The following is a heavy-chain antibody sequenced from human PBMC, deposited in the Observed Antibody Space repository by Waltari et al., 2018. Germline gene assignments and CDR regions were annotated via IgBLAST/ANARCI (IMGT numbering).Heavy chain of an antibody. CDR3: ARATVSLDY. CDR2: IYYSGST. Sequence: QVQLQESGPGLVKPSETLSLTCPVPGGSISSYSWSWIRQPPGKGLEWIGYIYYSGSTNYNPSLKSRVTISVDTSKNQFSLKLSSVTAADTAVYYCARATVSLDYWGQGTLVTVSS. CDR1: GGSISSYS. V-gene: IGHV4-59*01. J-gene: IGHJ4*02.